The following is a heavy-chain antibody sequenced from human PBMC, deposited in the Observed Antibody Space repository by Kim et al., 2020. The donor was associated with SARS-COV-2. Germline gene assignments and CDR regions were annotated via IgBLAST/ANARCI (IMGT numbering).Heavy chain of an antibody. Sequence: ASVKVSCKASGYTFTSYAMHWVRQAPGQRLEWMGWINAGNGNTKYSQKFQGRVTITRDTSASTAYMELSSLRSEDTAVYYCARVPPSSSGWSRSRFDPWGQGTLVTVSS. V-gene: IGHV1-3*01. J-gene: IGHJ5*02. D-gene: IGHD6-19*01. CDR1: GYTFTSYA. CDR3: ARVPPSSSGWSRSRFDP. CDR2: INAGNGNT.